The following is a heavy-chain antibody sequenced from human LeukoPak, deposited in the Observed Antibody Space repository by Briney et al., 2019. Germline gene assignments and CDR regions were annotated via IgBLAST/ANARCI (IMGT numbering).Heavy chain of an antibody. D-gene: IGHD1-1*01. V-gene: IGHV3-66*01. Sequence: GSLRLSCAASGFAGSTSYMTWVRQAPGKGLEWVSVIYIGAGSYYAGSVKGRFTISRDDSKDTVYLQMNSLRVEDTAVYYCARVETVTGIFRWFWGQGTLVTVSS. J-gene: IGHJ4*02. CDR3: ARVETVTGIFRWF. CDR1: GFAGSTSY. CDR2: IYIGAGS.